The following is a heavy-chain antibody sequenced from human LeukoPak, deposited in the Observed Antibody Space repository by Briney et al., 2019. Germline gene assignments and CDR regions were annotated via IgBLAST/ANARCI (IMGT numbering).Heavy chain of an antibody. Sequence: PSETLSLTCGVSGDSISSDGHSWSWIRQPPGKGLEWVGYIYHSGAAYHNPSLKSRLALSVDTSKNQFSLKLSSVTAADTAVYYCARQYYYGSGSKIQFDYWGQGTLVTVSS. J-gene: IGHJ4*02. CDR1: GDSISSDGHS. D-gene: IGHD3-10*01. CDR2: IYHSGAA. CDR3: ARQYYYGSGSKIQFDY. V-gene: IGHV4-30-4*07.